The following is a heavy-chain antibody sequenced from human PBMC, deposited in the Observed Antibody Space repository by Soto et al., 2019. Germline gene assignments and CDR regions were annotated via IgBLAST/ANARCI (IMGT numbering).Heavy chain of an antibody. CDR3: STSGSGWYGVDFDV. D-gene: IGHD6-19*01. CDR1: GFSFNSYT. Sequence: GGSLRLSXAASGFSFNSYTMNWLRQAPGKGLEWVSSIRSSGSFTDYADSVRGRFTISRDNAKNSLYLQMTSLSAEDTAVYYCSTSGSGWYGVDFDVWGQGTKVTVSS. V-gene: IGHV3-21*01. J-gene: IGHJ3*01. CDR2: IRSSGSFT.